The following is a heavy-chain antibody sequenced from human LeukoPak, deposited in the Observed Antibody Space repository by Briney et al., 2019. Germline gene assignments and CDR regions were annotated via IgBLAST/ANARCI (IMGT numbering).Heavy chain of an antibody. V-gene: IGHV3-30*18. CDR3: AKDPYFHDFGVVKPGYFDY. CDR1: GFTFSSYR. Sequence: GGSLRLSCAASGFTFSSYRMNWVRQAPGKGQEWVAVISYDGSNKYYADSVKGRFTISRDNSKNTLYLQMNSLRAEDTAVYYCAKDPYFHDFGVVKPGYFDYWGQGTLVTVSS. CDR2: ISYDGSNK. J-gene: IGHJ4*02. D-gene: IGHD3-3*01.